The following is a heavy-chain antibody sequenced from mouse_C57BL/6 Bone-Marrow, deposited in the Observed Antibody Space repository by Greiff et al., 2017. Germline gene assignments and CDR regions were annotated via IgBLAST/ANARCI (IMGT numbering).Heavy chain of an antibody. J-gene: IGHJ4*01. CDR2: IHPNSGST. CDR1: GYTFTSYW. D-gene: IGHD2-2*01. CDR3: ARRGYDEGYYAMDY. V-gene: IGHV1-64*01. Sequence: VQLQQPGAELVKPGASVKLSCKASGYTFTSYWMHWVKQRPGQGLEWIGMIHPNSGSTNYNEKFKSKATLTVDKSSSTAYMQLSSLTSEDSAVYYCARRGYDEGYYAMDYWGQGTSVTVSS.